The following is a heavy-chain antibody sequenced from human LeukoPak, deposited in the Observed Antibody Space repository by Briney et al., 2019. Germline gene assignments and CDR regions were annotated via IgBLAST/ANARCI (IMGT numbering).Heavy chain of an antibody. J-gene: IGHJ4*02. CDR1: GYSISSGYY. D-gene: IGHD3-16*02. CDR3: ARSIYSDQGTFDY. Sequence: PSETLSLTCTVSGYSISSGYYWTWIRQPPGKGLDWIGYYYNGNTNYDPSLKSRLTLSIDMSNSKFSLNLTSVTAADTAVYFCARSIYSDQGTFDYWGQGIPVTVSS. V-gene: IGHV4-61*01. CDR2: YYNGNT.